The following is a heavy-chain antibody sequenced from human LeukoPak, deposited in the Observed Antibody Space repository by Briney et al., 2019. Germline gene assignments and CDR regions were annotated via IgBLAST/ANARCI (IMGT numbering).Heavy chain of an antibody. CDR1: GGSISSYY. J-gene: IGHJ4*02. CDR3: ARQRRPDSSSWWDFDY. D-gene: IGHD6-13*01. Sequence: SETLSLTCTVSGGSISSYYWSWIRQPPGKGLEWIGYIYYSGSTNYNPSLKSRVTISVDTSENQFSLKLSSVTAADTAVYYCARQRRPDSSSWWDFDYWAREPWSPSPQ. CDR2: IYYSGST. V-gene: IGHV4-59*01.